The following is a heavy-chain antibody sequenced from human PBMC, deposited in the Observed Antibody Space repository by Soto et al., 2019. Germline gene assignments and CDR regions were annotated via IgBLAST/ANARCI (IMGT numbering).Heavy chain of an antibody. Sequence: SETLSLTCAVYGGSFSGYYWSWIRQPPGEGLEWIGEINHSGRTNYNPSLKSRVTISVDTSKNQFSLKLSSVTAADTAVYYCERGRGIAARQCSVDYWGQGTRVTVST. J-gene: IGHJ4*02. CDR2: INHSGRT. CDR3: ERGRGIAARQCSVDY. V-gene: IGHV4-34*01. D-gene: IGHD6-6*01. CDR1: GGSFSGYY.